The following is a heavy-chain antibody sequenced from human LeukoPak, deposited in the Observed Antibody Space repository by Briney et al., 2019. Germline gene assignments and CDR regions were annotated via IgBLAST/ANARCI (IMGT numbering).Heavy chain of an antibody. V-gene: IGHV4-39*01. Sequence: WIRQPPGKGLEWIGSIYYSGSTYYNPSLKSRITISVDTSKNQFSLKLSSVTAADTAVYYCARQYGDYYYPIYYYYYMDVWGKGTTVTISS. CDR3: ARQYGDYYYPIYYYYYMDV. J-gene: IGHJ6*03. D-gene: IGHD4-17*01. CDR2: IYYSGST.